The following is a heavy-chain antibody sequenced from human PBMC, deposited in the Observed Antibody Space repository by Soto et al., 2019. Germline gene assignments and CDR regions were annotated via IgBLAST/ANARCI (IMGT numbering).Heavy chain of an antibody. CDR3: AWRDTSGFLRYFDN. D-gene: IGHD3-3*01. J-gene: IGHJ4*02. V-gene: IGHV1-69*06. CDR1: GGTLISFINYP. CDR2: IVPNVGTV. Sequence: QMQLVQSGAEVKKPGSSVKVSCKAYGGTLISFINYPINWVRQAPGQGLEWMGGIVPNVGTVNYAQQFQGRVTITADKSTGTAYMEVSSLSSEDTALYYCAWRDTSGFLRYFDNWGQGTLVTVSS.